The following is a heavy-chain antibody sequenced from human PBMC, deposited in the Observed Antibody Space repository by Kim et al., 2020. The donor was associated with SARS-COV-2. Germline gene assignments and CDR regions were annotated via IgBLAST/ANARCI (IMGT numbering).Heavy chain of an antibody. CDR2: INHSGST. CDR1: GGSFSGYY. D-gene: IGHD3-10*01. J-gene: IGHJ6*02. V-gene: IGHV4-34*01. Sequence: SETLSLTCAVYGGSFSGYYWSWIRQPPGKGLEWIGEINHSGSTNYNPSLKSRVTISVDTSKNQFSLKLSSVTAADTAVYYCARDPRGFGEVTLDNWGYYYYYGMDVWGQGTTVTVSS. CDR3: ARDPRGFGEVTLDNWGYYYYYGMDV.